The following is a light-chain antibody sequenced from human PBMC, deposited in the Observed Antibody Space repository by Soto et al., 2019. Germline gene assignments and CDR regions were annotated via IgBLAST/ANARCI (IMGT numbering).Light chain of an antibody. CDR2: GAS. V-gene: IGKV3-15*01. CDR1: HSLSSN. Sequence: EIVLTQSPGTLSLSPGERATLSCRASHSLSSNLAWYQQKPGQAPSLLIYGASTRATGTPARFSGSGSGTEFTLTISSLQSEDFAVYYCQQYNNWPPFTFGQGTRLEIK. J-gene: IGKJ5*01. CDR3: QQYNNWPPFT.